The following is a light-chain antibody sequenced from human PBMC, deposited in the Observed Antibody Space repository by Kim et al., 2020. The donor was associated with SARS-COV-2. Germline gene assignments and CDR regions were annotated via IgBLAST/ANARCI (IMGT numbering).Light chain of an antibody. CDR1: ESINSDF. Sequence: PGERATLSCRATESINSDFLAWYQQTPGQAPRLLIYDASSRATGIPDRFRGSGSGTDFTLTISRLETEDFAVYYCQQYGSSPFTFGPGTKAD. V-gene: IGKV3-20*01. J-gene: IGKJ3*01. CDR3: QQYGSSPFT. CDR2: DAS.